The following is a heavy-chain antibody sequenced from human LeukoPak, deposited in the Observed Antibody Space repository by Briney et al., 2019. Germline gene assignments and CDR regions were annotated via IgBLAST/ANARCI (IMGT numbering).Heavy chain of an antibody. J-gene: IGHJ3*02. CDR3: TTPRPRTKLAVYDAFDI. CDR1: GFTFSSYS. V-gene: IGHV3-15*01. D-gene: IGHD2-8*02. CDR2: IKSKTDGGTT. Sequence: GGSLRLSCAASGFTFSSYSMNWVRQAAGKGLELVGLIKSKTDGGTTDYAAPVKGRFTISRDDSKNTLYLQMNSLKAEDTAVYYYTTPRPRTKLAVYDAFDIWGQGTVVAVSS.